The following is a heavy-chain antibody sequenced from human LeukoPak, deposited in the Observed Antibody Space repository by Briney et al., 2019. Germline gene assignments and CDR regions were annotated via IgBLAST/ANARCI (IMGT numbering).Heavy chain of an antibody. CDR2: INPSRGVT. Sequence: ASVKVSCEVSGYSFSGYFVHWVREAPGQGLEWMGRINPSRGVTNYAQKFQGRVTLTRDTSINTAYMELSSLTFDDTAVYYCATHRVHIAVVIMAFWGQGTPVTVSS. V-gene: IGHV1-2*06. CDR1: GYSFSGYF. CDR3: ATHRVHIAVVIMAF. J-gene: IGHJ4*02. D-gene: IGHD3-22*01.